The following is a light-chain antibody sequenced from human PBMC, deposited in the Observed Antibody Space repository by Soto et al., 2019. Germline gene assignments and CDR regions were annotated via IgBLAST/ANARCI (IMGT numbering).Light chain of an antibody. CDR3: QQYSSSRT. CDR2: GAS. J-gene: IGKJ1*01. Sequence: EIVMTQSPATLSVSPGERATLSCTASQSVSTSQLAWYQQKPGQAPRLLIFGASSRATGIPDRFRGSGSGTDFTLTITRLEPEDFAVYYCQQYSSSRTFGQGTKVDIK. CDR1: QSVSTSQ. V-gene: IGKV3-20*01.